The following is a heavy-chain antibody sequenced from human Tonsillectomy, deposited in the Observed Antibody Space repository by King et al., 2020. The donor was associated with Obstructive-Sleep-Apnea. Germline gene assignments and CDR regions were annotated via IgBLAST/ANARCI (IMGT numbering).Heavy chain of an antibody. V-gene: IGHV4-39*07. CDR3: ARDPYSSGWYGYFDL. Sequence: QLQESGPGLVKPSETLSLSCTVSGGSISSSNYYWGWIRQPPGKGLEWIGNIYYSGRTYYNPSLKSRVTIPVDTSKNQFSLKVSSVTAADTAVYSCARDPYSSGWYGYFDLWGRGTLVTVSS. D-gene: IGHD6-19*01. CDR2: IYYSGRT. J-gene: IGHJ2*01. CDR1: GGSISSSNYY.